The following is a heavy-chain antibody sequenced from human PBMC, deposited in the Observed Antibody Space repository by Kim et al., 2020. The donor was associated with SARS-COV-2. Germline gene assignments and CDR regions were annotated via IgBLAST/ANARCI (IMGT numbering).Heavy chain of an antibody. CDR1: GFSLNTRGNG. J-gene: IGHJ6*01. CDR3: THDSPGLYG. V-gene: IGHV2-5*02. CDR2: IYWDDGE. Sequence: SGPTLVNPTQTLTLTCTLSGFSLNTRGNGVAWVRQPPGKALEFLSLIYWDDGERYTPSLRSRLTITKITSKNQVVLTLTNVAPVDTATYYCTHDSPGLYG.